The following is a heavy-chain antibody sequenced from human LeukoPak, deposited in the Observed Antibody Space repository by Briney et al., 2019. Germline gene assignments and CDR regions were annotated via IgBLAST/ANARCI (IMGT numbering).Heavy chain of an antibody. Sequence: GASVKVSCKASGGTFSSYAISWVRQAPGQGLEWMGGIIPIFGTANYAQKFQGRVTITADESTSTAYMELSSLRSEDTAVYYCAREVNGFGNNWFDPWGQGTLVTVSS. D-gene: IGHD3-10*01. J-gene: IGHJ5*02. CDR2: IIPIFGTA. CDR3: AREVNGFGNNWFDP. CDR1: GGTFSSYA. V-gene: IGHV1-69*13.